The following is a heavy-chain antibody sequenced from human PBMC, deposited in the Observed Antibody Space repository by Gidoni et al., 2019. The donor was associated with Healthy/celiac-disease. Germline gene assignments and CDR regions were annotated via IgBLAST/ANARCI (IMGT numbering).Heavy chain of an antibody. V-gene: IGHV3-23*01. CDR1: VFPFSSYA. CDR3: ARGGTMVRGVITLLDY. CDR2: ISGSGGST. J-gene: IGHJ4*02. Sequence: EVQLLESGGGLVQPGGSLRLPCAASVFPFSSYAMSWVRQAPGKGLEWVSAISGSGGSTYYADSVKGRFTISRDNSKNTLYLQMNSLRAEDTAVYYCARGGTMVRGVITLLDYWGQGTLVTVSS. D-gene: IGHD3-10*01.